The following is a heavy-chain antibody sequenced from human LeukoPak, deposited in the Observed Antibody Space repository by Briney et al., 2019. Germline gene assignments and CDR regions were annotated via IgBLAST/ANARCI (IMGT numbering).Heavy chain of an antibody. Sequence: GGSLRLSCAASGFTFGDYWISWVRQAPGKGLEWVANIKQDGSQKSYVNSVKGRFTISRDNAEMLVYLKMNSLRAEETAVYFCVREDGGGFGSWGRGTLVSVSS. CDR3: VREDGGGFGS. V-gene: IGHV3-7*01. CDR1: GFTFGDYW. D-gene: IGHD3-10*01. J-gene: IGHJ5*01. CDR2: IKQDGSQK.